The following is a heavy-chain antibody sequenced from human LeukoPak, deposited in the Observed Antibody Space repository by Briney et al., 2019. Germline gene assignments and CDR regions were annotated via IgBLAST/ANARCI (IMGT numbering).Heavy chain of an antibody. D-gene: IGHD3-10*01. V-gene: IGHV4-34*01. CDR1: GGSFSGYY. CDR3: ASSGSYI. CDR2: INHSGST. J-gene: IGHJ4*02. Sequence: SETLSLTCAVSGGSFSGYYWSCIRQPPGKGLEWIGEINHSGSTNYNPSLKSRVTISVDTSKNQFSLKLSSVTAADTAVYYCASSGSYIWGQGTLVTVSS.